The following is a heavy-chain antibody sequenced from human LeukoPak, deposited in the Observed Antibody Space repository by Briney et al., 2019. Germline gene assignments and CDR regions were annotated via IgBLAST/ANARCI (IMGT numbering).Heavy chain of an antibody. V-gene: IGHV3-30*02. Sequence: GGSLRLSCAASGFTFSSYGMHWVRQAPGKGLEWVAFIRYDGSNKYYADSVKGRFTISRDNSKNTLYLQMNSLRAEDTAVYYCAKESQDYDFWSGYSPFDYWGQGTLVTVSS. CDR2: IRYDGSNK. D-gene: IGHD3-3*01. CDR3: AKESQDYDFWSGYSPFDY. CDR1: GFTFSSYG. J-gene: IGHJ4*02.